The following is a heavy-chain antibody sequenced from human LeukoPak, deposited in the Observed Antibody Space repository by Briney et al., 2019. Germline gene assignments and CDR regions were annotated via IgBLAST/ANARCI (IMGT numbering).Heavy chain of an antibody. CDR1: GYTFTSDG. J-gene: IGHJ4*02. D-gene: IGHD1-26*01. Sequence: ASVKVSCKASGYTFTSDGISWVRQAPGQGLEWMGWISAYNGNTNYAQKLQGRVTMTTDTSTSTAYMELRSQRSDDTAVYYCACRGEEGATASFSPYFDYWGQGTLVTVSS. CDR3: ACRGEEGATASFSPYFDY. CDR2: ISAYNGNT. V-gene: IGHV1-18*01.